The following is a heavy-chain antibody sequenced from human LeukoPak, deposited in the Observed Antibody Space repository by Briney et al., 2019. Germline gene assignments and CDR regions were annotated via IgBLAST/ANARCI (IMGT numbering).Heavy chain of an antibody. CDR2: IRSKAYGGTT. J-gene: IGHJ4*02. D-gene: IGHD3-9*01. CDR3: TRDRGLRYFDWLLFDY. V-gene: IGHV3-49*05. CDR1: GFTFGDYA. Sequence: KTGGSLRLSCTASGFTFGDYAMSWFRQAPGKGLKWVGCIRSKAYGGTTEYAASVKGRFTSSRDDSKSIAYLQMNSLKTEDTAVYYCTRDRGLRYFDWLLFDYWGQGTLVTVSS.